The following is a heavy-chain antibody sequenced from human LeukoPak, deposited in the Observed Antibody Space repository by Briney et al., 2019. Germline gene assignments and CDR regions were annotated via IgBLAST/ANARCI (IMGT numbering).Heavy chain of an antibody. V-gene: IGHV4-34*01. CDR2: INHSGST. D-gene: IGHD2-2*01. J-gene: IGHJ5*02. CDR3: ARGAPFVVVPAATNWFDP. CDR1: GGSFSGYY. Sequence: PSETLSLTCAAYGGSFSGYYWSWIRQPPGKGLEWIGEINHSGSTNYNPSLKSRVTISVDTSKNQFSLKLSSVTAADTAVYYCARGAPFVVVPAATNWFDPWGQGTLVTVSS.